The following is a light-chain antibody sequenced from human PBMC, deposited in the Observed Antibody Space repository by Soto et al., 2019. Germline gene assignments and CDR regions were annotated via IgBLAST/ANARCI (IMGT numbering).Light chain of an antibody. J-gene: IGKJ1*01. CDR1: QSISTS. Sequence: EIVFTQSPRSLSLAPGERATLSCRASQSISTSLAWYQQKPGQAPRLLIYDSSNGATGIPARFSGSGSGTDFTLTISSLEPEDFAVYYCQQYNNWPRTFGQGTKVAIK. CDR3: QQYNNWPRT. V-gene: IGKV3-11*01. CDR2: DSS.